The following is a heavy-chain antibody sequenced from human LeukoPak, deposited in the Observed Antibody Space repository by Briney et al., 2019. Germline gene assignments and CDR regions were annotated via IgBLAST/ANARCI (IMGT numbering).Heavy chain of an antibody. CDR2: IKPDGSAQ. CDR1: GFTFSNSW. D-gene: IGHD2-2*01. CDR3: ARDRAYEVPAALTFDY. V-gene: IGHV3-7*01. Sequence: TGGSLRLSCAASGFTFSNSWMSWVRQAPGKGLEWVATIKPDGSAQYYVDSVKGRFTISRDNAKNSLFLQINSLRAEDTAVYYCARDRAYEVPAALTFDYWGQGTLVTVSS. J-gene: IGHJ4*02.